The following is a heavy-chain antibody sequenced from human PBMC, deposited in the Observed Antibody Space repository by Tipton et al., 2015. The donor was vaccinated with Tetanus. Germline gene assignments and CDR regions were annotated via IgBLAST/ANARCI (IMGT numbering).Heavy chain of an antibody. V-gene: IGHV4-39*07. D-gene: IGHD6-19*01. CDR1: GGSISSSSYY. Sequence: TLSLTCTVSGGSISSSSYYWGWIRQPPGKGLEWIGSIYYSGSTYYNPSLKSRVTISVDKSKNQFSLKLSSVTAADTAVYCCARDSSGWYGDFDYWGQGTLVTVSS. J-gene: IGHJ4*02. CDR2: IYYSGST. CDR3: ARDSSGWYGDFDY.